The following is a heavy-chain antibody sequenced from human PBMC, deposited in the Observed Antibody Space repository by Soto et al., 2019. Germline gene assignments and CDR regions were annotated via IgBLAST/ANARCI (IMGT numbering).Heavy chain of an antibody. J-gene: IGHJ5*02. Sequence: GGSLRLSCGASGFTFSSSAMIWVRQAPGKGLEWVSGINRGGDSTDYADSVRGRFTISRDNSKSTLYLQMNSLRAEDTAMYYIGKSKNWGGGGPNWFDPWGQGTLVTVSS. CDR2: INRGGDST. D-gene: IGHD3-16*01. CDR1: GFTFSSSA. CDR3: GKSKNWGGGGPNWFDP. V-gene: IGHV3-23*01.